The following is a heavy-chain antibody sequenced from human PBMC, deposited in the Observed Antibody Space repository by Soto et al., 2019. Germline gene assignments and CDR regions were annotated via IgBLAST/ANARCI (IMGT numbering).Heavy chain of an antibody. Sequence: ASVKVSCKASGYTFTSYGISWVRQAPGQGLEWMGWISAYNGNTNYAQKLQGRVTMTTDTSTSTAYMELRSLRSDDTAVYYCARDSDLAAGSYYYYGMDVWGQGTTVTVSS. CDR2: ISAYNGNT. CDR3: ARDSDLAAGSYYYYGMDV. V-gene: IGHV1-18*04. J-gene: IGHJ6*02. CDR1: GYTFTSYG. D-gene: IGHD6-13*01.